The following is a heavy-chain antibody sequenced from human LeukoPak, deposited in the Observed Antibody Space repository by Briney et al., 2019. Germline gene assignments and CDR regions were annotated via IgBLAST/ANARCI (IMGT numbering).Heavy chain of an antibody. CDR1: GFTFSSYE. CDR3: ARRAPSHDFDD. J-gene: IGHJ4*02. V-gene: IGHV3-21*01. CDR2: ISTASGNI. Sequence: GGSLRLSCAASGFTFSSYEMNWVRQAPGKGLEWVAAISTASGNIYYADSVKGRFTISRDNAKNSLYLQMNSLRVEDTALYYCARRAPSHDFDDWGQGTLVTVSS.